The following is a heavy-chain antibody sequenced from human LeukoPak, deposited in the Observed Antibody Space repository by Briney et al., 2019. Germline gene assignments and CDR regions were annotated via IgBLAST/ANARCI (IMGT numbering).Heavy chain of an antibody. V-gene: IGHV4-4*02. Sequence: SGTLSLTCAVSGGSISSSNWWSWVRQPPGQGREWIGENYHSGSNNYDPALKSRVTISVDTSKNQFSLKLSSVTAADTAVYYCARRVRWNYYMDVWGKGTTVTVSS. CDR3: ARRVRWNYYMDV. J-gene: IGHJ6*03. CDR1: GGSISSSNW. D-gene: IGHD2-15*01. CDR2: NYHSGSN.